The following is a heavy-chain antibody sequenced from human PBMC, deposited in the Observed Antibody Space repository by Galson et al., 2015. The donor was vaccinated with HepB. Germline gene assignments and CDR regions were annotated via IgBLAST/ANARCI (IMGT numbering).Heavy chain of an antibody. V-gene: IGHV1-69*13. CDR2: IIPIFHTS. CDR1: GGTFSSYV. Sequence: SVKVSCKASGGTFSSYVISLVRQAPGQGLEWMGGIIPIFHTSNYAQKFQGRVTITADESTYTAYMELSSLRSEDTAVYYCARCPVDMAAGYYCYFLDVWGQGTTVTVSS. CDR3: ARCPVDMAAGYYCYFLDV. D-gene: IGHD5-24*01. J-gene: IGHJ6*01.